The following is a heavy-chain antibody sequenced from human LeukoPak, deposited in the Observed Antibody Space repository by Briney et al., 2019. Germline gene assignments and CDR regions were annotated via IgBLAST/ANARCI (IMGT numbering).Heavy chain of an antibody. CDR2: ISSSGSTI. D-gene: IGHD2-2*01. V-gene: IGHV3-48*04. CDR3: ARDEYQPLRYWYFDL. CDR1: GFTFSSYS. J-gene: IGHJ2*01. Sequence: GGSLRLSCAASGFTFSSYSMNWVRQAPGKGLEWVSYISSSGSTIYYADSVKGRFTISRDNAKNSLYLQMNSLRAEDTAVYYCARDEYQPLRYWYFDLWGRGTLVTVSS.